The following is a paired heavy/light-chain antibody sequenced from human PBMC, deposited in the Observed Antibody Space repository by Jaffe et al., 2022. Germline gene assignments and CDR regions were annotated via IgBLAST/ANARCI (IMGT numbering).Light chain of an antibody. V-gene: IGKV2-28*01. CDR2: LGS. Sequence: DIVMTQSPLSLPVTPGEPASISCGSSQSLLHSNGYTYLDWYLQKPGQSPQLLIYLGSNRASGVPDRFSGSGSGTDFTLKISRVEAEDVGVYYCMQALQIPITFGQGTRLEIK. CDR3: MQALQIPIT. CDR1: QSLLHSNGYTY. J-gene: IGKJ5*01.
Heavy chain of an antibody. D-gene: IGHD3-10*01. J-gene: IGHJ4*02. Sequence: EVQLVESGGGLVQPGGSLRLSCAASGFTFSSNWMHWVRQAPGKGLVWVSRINSDGSIINYADSVKGRFTISRDNAKNTLYLRMNSLRAEDTAVYYCARVGASISMLRGAIRDCWGQGTLVTVSS. CDR2: INSDGSII. CDR3: ARVGASISMLRGAIRDC. CDR1: GFTFSSNW. V-gene: IGHV3-74*01.